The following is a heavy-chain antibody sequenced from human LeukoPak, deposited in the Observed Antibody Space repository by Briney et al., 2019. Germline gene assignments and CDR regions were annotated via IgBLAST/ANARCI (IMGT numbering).Heavy chain of an antibody. Sequence: PGGSLRLSCAASGFTFSNYAMSWVRQAPGKGLEWVSVISGSGSSTYYADSVKGRFTISRDNSKNTLYLQMNSLRAEDTAVYYCAKDLRTTYYYDSSGYYFDFWGQGTLVAVSS. D-gene: IGHD3-22*01. CDR1: GFTFSNYA. CDR2: ISGSGSST. CDR3: AKDLRTTYYYDSSGYYFDF. V-gene: IGHV3-23*01. J-gene: IGHJ4*02.